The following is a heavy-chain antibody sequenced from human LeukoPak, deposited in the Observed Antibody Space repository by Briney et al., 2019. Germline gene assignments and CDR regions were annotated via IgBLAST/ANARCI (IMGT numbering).Heavy chain of an antibody. J-gene: IGHJ4*02. CDR1: GYTFTSYG. D-gene: IGHD6-13*01. Sequence: ASVKVSCKASGYTFTSYGISWVRQAPGQGLEWMGCISAYNGNTNYAQKLQGRVTMTTDTSTSTAYMELRSLRSDDTAVYYCARDLSWGIAAAGSQVYWGQGTLVTVSS. CDR2: ISAYNGNT. CDR3: ARDLSWGIAAAGSQVY. V-gene: IGHV1-18*01.